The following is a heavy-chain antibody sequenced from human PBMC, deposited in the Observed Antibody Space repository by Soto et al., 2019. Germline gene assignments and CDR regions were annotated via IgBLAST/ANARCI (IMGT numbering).Heavy chain of an antibody. Sequence: PSETLSLTCSVYGGSSSGYYWTWIRQPPGTGLEWIGEINHSGSTNYNPSLKSRVTISVDTSKNQFSLKLTSVTAADTAVYYCARDKITGLFDLWGQGYMVT. CDR3: ARDKITGLFDL. D-gene: IGHD2-8*02. J-gene: IGHJ4*02. V-gene: IGHV4-34*01. CDR2: INHSGST. CDR1: GGSSSGYY.